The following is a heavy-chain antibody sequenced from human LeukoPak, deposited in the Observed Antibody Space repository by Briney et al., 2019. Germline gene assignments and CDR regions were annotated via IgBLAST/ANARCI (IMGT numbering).Heavy chain of an antibody. J-gene: IGHJ4*02. D-gene: IGHD3-22*01. CDR3: AIKVYDSSGYCYGFY. CDR1: GGSFSVYY. V-gene: IGHV4-34*01. CDR2: INHSGST. Sequence: PSETLSLTCAVYGGSFSVYYWSWIHQPPGKGLEWIGEINHSGSTNYNPSLKSRVTTSVDTSKNQFSLKLSSVTAADTAVYYCAIKVYDSSGYCYGFYWGQGTLVTVSS.